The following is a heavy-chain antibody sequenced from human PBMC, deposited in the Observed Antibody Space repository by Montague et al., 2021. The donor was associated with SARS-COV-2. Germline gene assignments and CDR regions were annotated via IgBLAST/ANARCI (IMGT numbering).Heavy chain of an antibody. V-gene: IGHV4-39*02. Sequence: SETLSLTCTVSGGSISSSNYYWDWIRQPPGKGLEWIGSIYDSGSTYYNPSLKSRVTISVDTSKSHFSLKLNSVTAADTAVYYCARRGRKLLPVATTIGGFDIWGQGIMVTVSS. J-gene: IGHJ3*02. D-gene: IGHD5-12*01. CDR1: GGSISSSNYY. CDR2: IYDSGST. CDR3: ARRGRKLLPVATTIGGFDI.